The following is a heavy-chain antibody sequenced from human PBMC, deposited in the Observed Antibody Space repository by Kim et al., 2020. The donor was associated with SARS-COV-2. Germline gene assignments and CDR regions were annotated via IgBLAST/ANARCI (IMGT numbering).Heavy chain of an antibody. J-gene: IGHJ6*03. CDR1: GFTFSSYG. Sequence: GGSLRLSCAASGFTFSSYGMHWVRQAPGKGLEWVAGIWYDGSNKYYADSVKGRFTISRDNSKNTLYLQMNSLRAEDTAVYYCAREITRSWYAEYMEVWGKGNTVTVSS. CDR3: AREITRSWYAEYMEV. V-gene: IGHV3-33*01. CDR2: IWYDGSNK. D-gene: IGHD6-13*01.